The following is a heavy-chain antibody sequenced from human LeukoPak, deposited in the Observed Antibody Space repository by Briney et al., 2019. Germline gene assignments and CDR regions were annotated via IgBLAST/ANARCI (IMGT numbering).Heavy chain of an antibody. D-gene: IGHD3-16*01. Sequence: AGGSLRLSCTTSGLTFSDYAMRRVRQAPGEGLEWVSSISTRGDNTDYADSVRGRFTISRDDSKNTLYLQMNSLRPDDTAVYYCATSLWDVYLGAYWGQGTLVTVSS. CDR1: GLTFSDYA. CDR3: ATSLWDVYLGAY. CDR2: ISTRGDNT. V-gene: IGHV3-23*01. J-gene: IGHJ4*02.